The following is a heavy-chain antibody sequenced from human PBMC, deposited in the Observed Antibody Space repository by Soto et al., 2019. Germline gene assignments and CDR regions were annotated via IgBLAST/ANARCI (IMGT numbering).Heavy chain of an antibody. CDR3: ARDIPPVDS. J-gene: IGHJ4*02. V-gene: IGHV1-18*01. CDR2: ISAYNGNT. Sequence: QVQLVQSGAEVKKPGASVKVSCKASGYTVTSYYISWLRQAPGQGLEWMGWISAYNGNTNYAQKLQGRVTMTTDTSTSTAYVDLRSLRSHDTAVYFCARDIPPVDSWGQGTLITVSA. CDR1: GYTVTSYY.